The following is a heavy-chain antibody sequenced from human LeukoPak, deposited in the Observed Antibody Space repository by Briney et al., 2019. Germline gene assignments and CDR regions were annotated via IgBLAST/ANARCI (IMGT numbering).Heavy chain of an antibody. CDR2: IHHSGRL. CDR1: GDSIGSNKW. J-gene: IGHJ4*02. Sequence: SETLSLTCAVSGDSIGSNKWWTWVRQPPGKGLEWIGEIHHSGRLNYSPSLKSRVTISVDKSKNHFSLNLNSITPADTAIYYCARGGDWKFDYWGQGALVTVSS. CDR3: ARGGDWKFDY. V-gene: IGHV4-4*02. D-gene: IGHD1-1*01.